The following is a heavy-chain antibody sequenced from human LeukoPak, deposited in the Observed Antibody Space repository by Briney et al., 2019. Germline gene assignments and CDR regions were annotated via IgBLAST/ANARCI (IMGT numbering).Heavy chain of an antibody. CDR1: VGTFSSYT. V-gene: IGHV1-69*02. J-gene: IGHJ5*02. CDR2: IIPILGIA. Sequence: SVKVSCKASVGTFSSYTISWVRQAPGQGLEWMGRIIPILGIANYAQKFQGRVTITADKSTSTAYRELSSLRSEDTAVYYCARYGYTAMRNWFDPWGQGTLVTVSS. CDR3: ARYGYTAMRNWFDP. D-gene: IGHD5-18*01.